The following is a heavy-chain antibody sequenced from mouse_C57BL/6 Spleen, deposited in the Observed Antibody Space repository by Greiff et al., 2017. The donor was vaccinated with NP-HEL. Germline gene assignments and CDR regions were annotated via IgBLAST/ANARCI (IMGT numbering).Heavy chain of an antibody. CDR3: ARWDGYYHFAY. Sequence: QVQLQQPGAELVRPGSSVKLSCKASGYTFTSYWMDWVKQRPGQGLEWIGNIYPSDSETHYNQKFKDKATLTVDKSSSTAYMQLSSLTSEDSAVYYCARWDGYYHFAYWGQGTLVTVSA. V-gene: IGHV1-61*01. D-gene: IGHD2-3*01. J-gene: IGHJ3*01. CDR1: GYTFTSYW. CDR2: IYPSDSET.